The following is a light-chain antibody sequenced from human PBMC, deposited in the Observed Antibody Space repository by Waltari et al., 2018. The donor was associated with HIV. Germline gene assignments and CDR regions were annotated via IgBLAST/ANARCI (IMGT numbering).Light chain of an antibody. Sequence: IVMTQSPLSLPVTPGEPASLSCSSSQSLLHSNGYNFLDWYLQKPGQSPQLLIYLGSNRASGVPDRFSGSGSGTDFTLNISRMEAEDVGVYYCMQALQTPPTFGQGTKLEIK. CDR3: MQALQTPPT. CDR1: QSLLHSNGYNF. V-gene: IGKV2-28*01. J-gene: IGKJ2*01. CDR2: LGS.